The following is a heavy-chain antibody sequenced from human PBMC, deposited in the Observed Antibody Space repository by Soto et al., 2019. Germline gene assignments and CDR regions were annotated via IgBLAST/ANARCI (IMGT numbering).Heavy chain of an antibody. Sequence: GASVKVSCKASGYTFTSYAMHWVRQAPGQRLEWMGWINAGNGNTKYSQKFQGRVTITRDTSASTAYMELSSLRSEDTAMYYCARDVTDCSGGSCYPLGYFDYWGQGTLVTVSS. V-gene: IGHV1-3*01. J-gene: IGHJ4*02. CDR1: GYTFTSYA. CDR3: ARDVTDCSGGSCYPLGYFDY. CDR2: INAGNGNT. D-gene: IGHD2-15*01.